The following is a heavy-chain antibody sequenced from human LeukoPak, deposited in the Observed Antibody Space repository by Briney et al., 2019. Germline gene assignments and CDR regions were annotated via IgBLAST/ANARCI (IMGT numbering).Heavy chain of an antibody. J-gene: IGHJ6*02. CDR3: ASLNDSSGYYYYYYYGMDV. CDR1: GFNVSSNY. D-gene: IGHD3-22*01. CDR2: IYSGGST. Sequence: PGGSLRLSCAASGFNVSSNYMSWVRQAPGKGLEWVSVIYSGGSTYYADSVKGRFTISRDNSKNTLYLQMNSLRAEDTAVYYCASLNDSSGYYYYYYYGMDVWGQGTTVTVSS. V-gene: IGHV3-66*01.